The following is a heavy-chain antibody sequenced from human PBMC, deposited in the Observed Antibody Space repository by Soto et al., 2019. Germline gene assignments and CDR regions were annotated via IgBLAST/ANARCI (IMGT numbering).Heavy chain of an antibody. D-gene: IGHD3-9*01. J-gene: IGHJ6*04. CDR3: ARGLVIRPYYTHGRAV. Sequence: PSETLSLTCAVYGGSFSGYYWHWIRQPPGKGLEWIGEINHSGSTNYNPSLKSRVAISVDTSKNEFSLKLSSVTAADTAVYYCARGLVIRPYYTHGRAVGAKGTPVTVPS. V-gene: IGHV4-34*01. CDR2: INHSGST. CDR1: GGSFSGYY.